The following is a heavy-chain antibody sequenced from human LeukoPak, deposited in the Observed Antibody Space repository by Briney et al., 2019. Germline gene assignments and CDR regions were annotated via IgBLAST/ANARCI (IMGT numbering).Heavy chain of an antibody. CDR1: GFTFSSYD. V-gene: IGHV3-13*01. J-gene: IGHJ3*02. D-gene: IGHD6-19*01. CDR3: ARRRSGWWPGAFDI. CDR2: IGTAGDT. Sequence: GGSLRLPCAASGFTFSSYDMPWVRHATGKGLEWVSAIGTAGDTYYPGSVKGRFTISRENAKNSLYLQINSLRAGDTAVYYCARRRSGWWPGAFDIWGQGTMVTVSS.